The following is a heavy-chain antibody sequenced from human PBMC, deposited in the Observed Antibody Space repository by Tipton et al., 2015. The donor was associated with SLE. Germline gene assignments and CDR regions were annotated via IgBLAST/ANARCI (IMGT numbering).Heavy chain of an antibody. CDR3: ARDLLSWDAFDI. Sequence: TLSLTCTVSGGSISSYYWSWIRQPPGKGLEWIGYIYYSGSTNYNPSLKSRVTISVDTSKNQFSLKLSSVTAADTAVYYCARDLLSWDAFDIWGQGTLVTASS. V-gene: IGHV4-59*01. D-gene: IGHD3-16*01. CDR2: IYYSGST. CDR1: GGSISSYY. J-gene: IGHJ4*02.